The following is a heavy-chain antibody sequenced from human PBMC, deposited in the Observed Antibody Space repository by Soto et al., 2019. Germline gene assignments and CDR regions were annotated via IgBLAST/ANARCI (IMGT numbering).Heavy chain of an antibody. J-gene: IGHJ4*02. CDR2: IKSKTDGGTT. CDR3: TTYTPSNYDFWSGYYVFDY. V-gene: IGHV3-15*07. CDR1: GFTFSNAW. D-gene: IGHD3-3*01. Sequence: EVQLVESGGGLVKPGGSLRLSCAASGFTFSNAWMNWVRQAPGKGLEWVGRIKSKTDGGTTDYAAPVKGRFTISRDDSKNTLYLQMNSRKTEDTAVYYCTTYTPSNYDFWSGYYVFDYWGQGTLVTVSS.